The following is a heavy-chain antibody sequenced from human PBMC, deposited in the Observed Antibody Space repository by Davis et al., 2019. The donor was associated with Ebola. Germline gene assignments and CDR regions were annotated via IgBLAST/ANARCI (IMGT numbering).Heavy chain of an antibody. CDR3: VKNTRSGGY. Sequence: GESLKISCAASGFTFYRYEMNWVRQAPGKGLEWISYISGSTTVSRDNARNSLYLQMNNLRAEDTAVYYCVKNTRSGGYWGPGTLVTVSS. J-gene: IGHJ4*02. CDR1: GFTFYRYE. V-gene: IGHV3-48*03. CDR2: ISGST. D-gene: IGHD6-25*01.